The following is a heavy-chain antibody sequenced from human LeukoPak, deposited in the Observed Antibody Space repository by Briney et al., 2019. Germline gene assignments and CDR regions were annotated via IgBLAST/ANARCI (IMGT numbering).Heavy chain of an antibody. D-gene: IGHD3-9*01. V-gene: IGHV1-69*13. CDR3: ARGKRYFDWLSPFDY. CDR2: IIPIFGTA. J-gene: IGHJ4*02. CDR1: GGTFSSYA. Sequence: GASVKVSCKASGGTFSSYAISWVRQAPGQGLEWVGGIIPIFGTANYAQKFQGRVTITADESTSTAYMELSSLRSEDTAVYYCARGKRYFDWLSPFDYWGQGTLVTVSS.